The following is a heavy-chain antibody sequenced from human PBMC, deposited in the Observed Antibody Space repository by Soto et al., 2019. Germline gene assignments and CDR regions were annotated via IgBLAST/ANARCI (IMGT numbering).Heavy chain of an antibody. CDR1: GVSFRGSY. J-gene: IGHJ4*02. V-gene: IGHV4-34*01. CDR3: ARDDGRESGRFTFDY. D-gene: IGHD1-26*01. CDR2: INHSGST. Sequence: PSEHLSLTCGVYGVSFRGSYVSWIRQPPGKGLEWIGEINHSGSTNYNPSLKSRVTISVDTSKNQFSLKLSSVTAADTAVYYCARDDGRESGRFTFDYWGQGKLGKVSA.